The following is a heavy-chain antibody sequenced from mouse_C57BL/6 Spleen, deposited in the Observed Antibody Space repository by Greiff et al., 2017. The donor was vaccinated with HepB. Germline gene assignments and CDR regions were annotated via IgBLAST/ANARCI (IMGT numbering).Heavy chain of an antibody. V-gene: IGHV2-2*01. J-gene: IGHJ4*01. D-gene: IGHD1-1*01. CDR1: GFSLTSYG. Sequence: QVQLKQSGPGLVQPSQSLSITCTVSGFSLTSYGVHWVRQSPGKGLEWLGVIWSGGSTDYNAAFISRLSISKDNSKSQVFFKMNSLQADDTAIYYCARELITTVVPYAMDYWGQGTSVTVSS. CDR3: ARELITTVVPYAMDY. CDR2: IWSGGST.